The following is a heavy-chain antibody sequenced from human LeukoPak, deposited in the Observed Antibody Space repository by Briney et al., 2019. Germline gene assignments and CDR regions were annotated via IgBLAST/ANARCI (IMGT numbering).Heavy chain of an antibody. D-gene: IGHD4-23*01. CDR3: ARGPRHTTVISPSDFDF. V-gene: IGHV4-31*03. J-gene: IGHJ4*02. Sequence: SQTLSLTCTVSGYSVSSGSYYWGWIRQHPGKGLEWIGFIYNSGTTYYNPSLKSRVTISLDTSKNQFSLNLSSVTAADTAIYYCARGPRHTTVISPSDFDFWGQGNLVTVSS. CDR1: GYSVSSGSYY. CDR2: IYNSGTT.